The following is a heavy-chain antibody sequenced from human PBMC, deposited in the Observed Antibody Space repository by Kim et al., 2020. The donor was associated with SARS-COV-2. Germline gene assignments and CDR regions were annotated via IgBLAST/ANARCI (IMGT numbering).Heavy chain of an antibody. Sequence: GGSLRLSCAASGFTFSSYSMNWVRQAPGKGLEWVSSISSSSSYIYYADSVKGRFTISRDNAKNSLYLQMNSLRAEDTAVYYCARGLYYDILTGYPYWFDPWGQGTLVTVSS. CDR1: GFTFSSYS. CDR3: ARGLYYDILTGYPYWFDP. D-gene: IGHD3-9*01. J-gene: IGHJ5*02. V-gene: IGHV3-21*01. CDR2: ISSSSSYI.